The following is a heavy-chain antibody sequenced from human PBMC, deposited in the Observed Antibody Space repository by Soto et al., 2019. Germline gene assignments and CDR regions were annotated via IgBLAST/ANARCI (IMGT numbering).Heavy chain of an antibody. CDR2: IYDTGST. V-gene: IGHV4-59*01. J-gene: IGHJ5*02. CDR1: GSDTTTYY. CDR3: ARCPIDHNWFDP. Sequence: SETLSLTCTVSGSDTTTYYWSWLRQSPGKGLEWIGHIYDTGSTTYNPSLKSRVTISVDTSNKQFSLRLTSVTAADTAVYYCARCPIDHNWFDPWGQGTLVTVSS. D-gene: IGHD3-9*01.